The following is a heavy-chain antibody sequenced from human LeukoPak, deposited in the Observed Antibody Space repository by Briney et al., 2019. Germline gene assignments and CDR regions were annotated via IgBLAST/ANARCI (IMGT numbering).Heavy chain of an antibody. V-gene: IGHV3-48*03. CDR1: GCTFSNYE. CDR2: ISSSGRTI. D-gene: IGHD4-11*01. J-gene: IGHJ3*02. Sequence: GGSLRLSCAASGCTFSNYEMNWVRQAPGKGLGWVAYISSSGRTIYYADSVKGRFTISRDNAKNSLYMKMNSLRAEDTAVYYCGAETNAFDIWGQGTMITVSS. CDR3: GAETNAFDI.